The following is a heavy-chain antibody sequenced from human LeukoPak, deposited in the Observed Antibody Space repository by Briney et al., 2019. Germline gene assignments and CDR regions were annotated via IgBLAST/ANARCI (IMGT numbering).Heavy chain of an antibody. Sequence: GASVKVSCKASGYTFTSYYMHWLRHAPAQGLEWMGMINPSGGSTSYAQKFQGRVTMTRDTSTSTVYMELSSLRSEDTAVYYCARSAIVGATRDAFDIWGQGTMVTVSS. CDR1: GYTFTSYY. V-gene: IGHV1-46*03. CDR3: ARSAIVGATRDAFDI. CDR2: INPSGGST. J-gene: IGHJ3*02. D-gene: IGHD1-26*01.